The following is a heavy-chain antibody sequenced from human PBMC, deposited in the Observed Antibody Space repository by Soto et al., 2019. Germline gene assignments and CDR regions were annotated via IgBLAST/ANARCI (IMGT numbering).Heavy chain of an antibody. Sequence: QVQLVQSGAEVKKPGSSVKVSCKASGGTFSSYAISWVRQAPGQGLEWMGGIIPIFGTANYAQKFQGRVTITADESPSRAYRELSSLRSEDTAVYYCARSITGTVSYYYGMDVWGQGTTVTVSS. D-gene: IGHD1-20*01. V-gene: IGHV1-69*12. J-gene: IGHJ6*02. CDR1: GGTFSSYA. CDR2: IIPIFGTA. CDR3: ARSITGTVSYYYGMDV.